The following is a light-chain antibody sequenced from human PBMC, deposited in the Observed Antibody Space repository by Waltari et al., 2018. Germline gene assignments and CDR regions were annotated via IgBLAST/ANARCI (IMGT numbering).Light chain of an antibody. Sequence: QSALTQPASVSGSPGQSITISCTGTSSDVGSYNLVSWYQQPQGKAPKLLIYEGSKRPSGVSNRFSGSKSGNTASLTISGLQAEDEADYYCCSYAGSSTPHVVFGGGTKLTVL. V-gene: IGLV2-23*01. CDR1: SSDVGSYNL. J-gene: IGLJ2*01. CDR3: CSYAGSSTPHVV. CDR2: EGS.